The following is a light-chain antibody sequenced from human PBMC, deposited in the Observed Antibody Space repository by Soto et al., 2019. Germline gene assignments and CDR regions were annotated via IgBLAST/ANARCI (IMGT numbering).Light chain of an antibody. CDR2: DAS. CDR1: QSVSSS. Sequence: EIVFTQSPPTLSVSPGERATLSCRASQSVSSSLAWYQQKPGQAPRLLIYDASNRATGIPARFSGSGSGTDFTLTISSLGPEDFAVYYCQQRTKWRTFGQGTKVDIK. CDR3: QQRTKWRT. J-gene: IGKJ1*01. V-gene: IGKV3-11*01.